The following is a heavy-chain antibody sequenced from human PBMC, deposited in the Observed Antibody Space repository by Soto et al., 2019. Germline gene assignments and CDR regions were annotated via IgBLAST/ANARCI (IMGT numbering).Heavy chain of an antibody. CDR3: AKDGSPVFDGMDV. CDR1: GFTFSSYG. V-gene: IGHV3-30*18. D-gene: IGHD6-13*01. Sequence: QVQLVESGGGVVQPGRSLRLSCAASGFTFSSYGMHWVRQAPGKGLEWVAVISYHGTNKYSADSVKGRFTISRDNSKNTLYLQMNSLRAEDTAVYYCAKDGSPVFDGMDVWGQGTTVTVSS. CDR2: ISYHGTNK. J-gene: IGHJ6*02.